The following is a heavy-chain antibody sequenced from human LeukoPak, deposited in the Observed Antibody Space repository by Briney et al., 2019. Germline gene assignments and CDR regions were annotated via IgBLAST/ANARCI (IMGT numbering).Heavy chain of an antibody. CDR2: ISAYNGNT. Sequence: AASVTVSCKASGYTFTSYGISWVRQAPGQGLEWMGWISAYNGNTNYAQKLQGRVTMTTDTSTSTAYMELRSLRSDDTAVYYCARDPGIAAAGLFQHWGQGTLVTVSS. D-gene: IGHD6-13*01. J-gene: IGHJ1*01. V-gene: IGHV1-18*01. CDR3: ARDPGIAAAGLFQH. CDR1: GYTFTSYG.